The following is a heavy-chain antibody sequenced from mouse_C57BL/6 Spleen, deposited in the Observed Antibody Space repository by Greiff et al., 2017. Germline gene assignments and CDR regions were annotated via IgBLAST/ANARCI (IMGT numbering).Heavy chain of an antibody. D-gene: IGHD2-4*01. V-gene: IGHV5-6*01. CDR1: GFTFSSYG. CDR3: ARQDDYAPFDY. J-gene: IGHJ2*01. CDR2: ISSGGSYT. Sequence: EVKLVESGGDLVKPGGSLKLSCAASGFTFSSYGMSWVRQTPDKRLEWVATISSGGSYTYYPDSVKGRFTISRDNAKNTLYLQMSSLKSEGTAMYYCARQDDYAPFDYWGQGTTLTVSS.